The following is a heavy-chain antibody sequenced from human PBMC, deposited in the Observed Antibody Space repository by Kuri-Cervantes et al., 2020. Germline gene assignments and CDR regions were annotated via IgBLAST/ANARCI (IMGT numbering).Heavy chain of an antibody. V-gene: IGHV4-39*07. CDR1: GGSISTYY. CDR2: IYYSGTT. D-gene: IGHD3-10*01. J-gene: IGHJ4*02. Sequence: SETLSLTCTVSGGSISTYYWGWIRQPPGKGLEWIGSIYYSGTTYYNPSLKSRVTISVDTSKNQFSLKLSSVTAADTAVYHCASGEFEYDFGSGSYYPPNYFDYWGQGTLVTVSS. CDR3: ASGEFEYDFGSGSYYPPNYFDY.